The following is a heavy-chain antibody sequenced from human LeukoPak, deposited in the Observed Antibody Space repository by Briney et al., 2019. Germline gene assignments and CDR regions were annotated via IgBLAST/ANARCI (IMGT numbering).Heavy chain of an antibody. V-gene: IGHV4-59*01. Sequence: PSETLSPTFPVSGWSISNYYWSWIRQSPGKGLELIGNIYYSGSTNYKPSLKSRVTISVDTSQNQFFLKLSSVTAADTAMYYCARVLSRGGDCYSFDQWGQGTLVTVSS. CDR2: IYYSGST. D-gene: IGHD2-21*02. CDR1: GWSISNYY. J-gene: IGHJ4*02. CDR3: ARVLSRGGDCYSFDQ.